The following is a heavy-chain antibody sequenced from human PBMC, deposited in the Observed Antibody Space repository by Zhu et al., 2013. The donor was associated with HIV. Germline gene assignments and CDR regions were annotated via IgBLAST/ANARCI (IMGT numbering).Heavy chain of an antibody. CDR2: IIPILGIA. Sequence: QVQLVQSGAEVKKPGSSVKVSCKASGGTFSSYTISWVRQAPGQGLEWMGRIIPILGIANYAQKFQGRVTITADKSTSTAYMELSSLRSEDTAVYYCGSSPRSPYYGMDVWGQGTTVTVSS. CDR1: GGTFSSYT. J-gene: IGHJ6*02. V-gene: IGHV1-69*02. CDR3: GSSPRSPYYGMDV.